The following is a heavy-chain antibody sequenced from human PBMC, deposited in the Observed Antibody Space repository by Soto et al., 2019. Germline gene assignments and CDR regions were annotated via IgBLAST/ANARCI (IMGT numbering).Heavy chain of an antibody. D-gene: IGHD3-9*01. V-gene: IGHV4-39*07. CDR3: ARVPLSGDDILPGFWFAP. CDR2: MYYSGTT. J-gene: IGHJ5*02. Sequence: PSETLSLTCTVSGGSISSSSYFWGWIRQPPGKGLEWIGSMYYSGTTYYNPSLKSRVTISVDTSKNQFSLKLSSVTAADTAVYYCARVPLSGDDILPGFWFAPRGQGTLVPVSS. CDR1: GGSISSSSYF.